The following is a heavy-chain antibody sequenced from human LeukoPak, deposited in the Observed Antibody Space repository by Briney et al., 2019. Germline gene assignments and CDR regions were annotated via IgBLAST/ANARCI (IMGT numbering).Heavy chain of an antibody. CDR1: GFTFSSYA. CDR3: ARAFVIGDWY. CDR2: ISYDGSNK. J-gene: IGHJ4*02. V-gene: IGHV3-30-3*01. D-gene: IGHD2-21*02. Sequence: GGSLRLSCAASGFTFSSYAMHWVRQAPGKGLEWVAVISYDGSNKYYADSVKGRFTISRDNSKNSLYLQMNSLRAEDTAVYYCARAFVIGDWYWGQGTLVTVSS.